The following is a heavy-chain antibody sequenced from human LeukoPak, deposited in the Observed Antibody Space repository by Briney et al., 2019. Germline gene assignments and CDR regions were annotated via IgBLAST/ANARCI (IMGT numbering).Heavy chain of an antibody. CDR1: GDSVSSNSAA. J-gene: IGHJ6*03. CDR2: TYYRSKWYN. V-gene: IGHV6-1*01. Sequence: SQTLSLTCAISGDSVSSNSAAWNWIRQSPSRDLEWLGRTYYRSKWYNDYAVSVKSRITINQDTSKNQFSLQLNSVTPEDTAVYYCARGGAAAGTRDYYYYMDVWGKGTTVTVSS. D-gene: IGHD6-13*01. CDR3: ARGGAAAGTRDYYYYMDV.